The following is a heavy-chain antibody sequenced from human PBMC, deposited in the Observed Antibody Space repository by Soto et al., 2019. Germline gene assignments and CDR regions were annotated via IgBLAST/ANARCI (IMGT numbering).Heavy chain of an antibody. J-gene: IGHJ4*02. Sequence: QVQLQQSGPGLVKPSQTLSVTCAISGDSVSNNSAAWNWIRQSPSRGLEWLGRTYYRSKWSNDYALSVKSRITINADTSKNQFSLHLNSVTPEDTAVYYCARAWAFGNTGRDLDYWGQGTLVTVAS. V-gene: IGHV6-1*01. D-gene: IGHD3-16*01. CDR3: ARAWAFGNTGRDLDY. CDR1: GDSVSNNSAA. CDR2: TYYRSKWSN.